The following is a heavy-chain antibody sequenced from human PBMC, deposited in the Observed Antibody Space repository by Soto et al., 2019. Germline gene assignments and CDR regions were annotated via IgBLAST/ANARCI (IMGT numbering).Heavy chain of an antibody. CDR2: ISSSSSYI. CDR1: GFTFSSYS. Sequence: PGGSLRLSCAASGFTFSSYSMNWVRQAPGKGLEWVSSISSSSSYIYYADSVKGRFTISRDNAKNSLYLQMSSLRAEDTAVYYCARERVEMATSNFDYWGQGTLVTVSS. CDR3: ARERVEMATSNFDY. D-gene: IGHD5-12*01. V-gene: IGHV3-21*01. J-gene: IGHJ4*02.